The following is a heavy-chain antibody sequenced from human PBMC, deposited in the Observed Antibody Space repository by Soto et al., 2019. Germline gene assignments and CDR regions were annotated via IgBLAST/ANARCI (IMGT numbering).Heavy chain of an antibody. Sequence: ASVKVSCKASGYTFTGYYMHWVRQAPGQGLDWMGWINPNSGGTNYAQKFQGWVTMTRDTSISTAYIELSRLRSDDTAVYYCARDLPQTDYDFWSGRGYGMDVWGQGT. CDR3: ARDLPQTDYDFWSGRGYGMDV. CDR2: INPNSGGT. D-gene: IGHD3-3*01. V-gene: IGHV1-2*04. CDR1: GYTFTGYY. J-gene: IGHJ6*02.